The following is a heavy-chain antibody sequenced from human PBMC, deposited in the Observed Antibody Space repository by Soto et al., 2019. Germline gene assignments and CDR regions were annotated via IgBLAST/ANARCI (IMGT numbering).Heavy chain of an antibody. J-gene: IGHJ6*02. Sequence: ASVKVSCKASGYTFASYGISWVRQAPGQGLEWMGWISAYNGNTNYAQKLQGRVTMTKDTSTSTAYMELRSLRSADTAVYYCARDYPMVRGKLWTYGMDVWGQGTTVTVSS. CDR3: ARDYPMVRGKLWTYGMDV. D-gene: IGHD3-10*01. V-gene: IGHV1-18*01. CDR1: GYTFASYG. CDR2: ISAYNGNT.